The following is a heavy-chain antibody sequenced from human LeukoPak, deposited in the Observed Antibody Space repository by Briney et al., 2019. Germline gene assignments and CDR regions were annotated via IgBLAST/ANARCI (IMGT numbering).Heavy chain of an antibody. CDR2: ISWSGTTT. V-gene: IGHV3-9*01. CDR1: GFSFDDYG. CDR3: AKDESTGGFAPGYFYGMGV. J-gene: IGHJ6*02. Sequence: GGSLRLSCVVPGFSFDDYGMHWVRHAPGKGLEWVSGISWSGTTTGYADSVKGRFTISRDSAENSLYLQMDSLRVEDTALYYCAKDESTGGFAPGYFYGMGVWGQGTTVTVSS. D-gene: IGHD3-16*01.